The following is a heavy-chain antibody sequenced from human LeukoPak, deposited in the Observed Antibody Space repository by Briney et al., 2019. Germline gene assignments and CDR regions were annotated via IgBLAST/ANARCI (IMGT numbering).Heavy chain of an antibody. CDR3: AKDYYDSSGHDY. CDR2: ISGSGGST. D-gene: IGHD3-22*01. CDR1: GFTFSSYA. V-gene: IGHV3-23*01. Sequence: GGSLRLSCAASGFTFSSYAMSWVRQAPVKGLEWVSAISGSGGSTYYADSVKGRFTISRDNSKNTLYLQMNSLRAEDTAVYYCAKDYYDSSGHDYWGQGTLVTVSS. J-gene: IGHJ4*02.